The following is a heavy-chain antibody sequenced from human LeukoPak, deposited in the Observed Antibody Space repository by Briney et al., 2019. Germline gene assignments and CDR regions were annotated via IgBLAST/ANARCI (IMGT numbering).Heavy chain of an antibody. J-gene: IGHJ3*02. D-gene: IGHD3-3*01. Sequence: GGSLRLSCAASGFTFNDYWMTWVRQPPGKGLEWVANIKQDGSEKYYVDSVKGRFTISRDNAKNSLYLQMNSLRAEDTAVYYCARGGATTFGLWGNAFDIWGQGTMVTVSS. CDR2: IKQDGSEK. V-gene: IGHV3-7*01. CDR3: ARGGATTFGLWGNAFDI. CDR1: GFTFNDYW.